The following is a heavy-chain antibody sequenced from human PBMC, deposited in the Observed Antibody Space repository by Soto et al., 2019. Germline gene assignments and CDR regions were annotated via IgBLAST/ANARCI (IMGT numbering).Heavy chain of an antibody. J-gene: IGHJ2*01. CDR2: ISYDGSNE. D-gene: IGHD4-4*01. Sequence: ESGGGVVQPGRSLRLSCAASGFTFSSYAMHWVRQAPGKGLEWVAVISYDGSNEYYADSVKGRFTISRDNSKNTLYLQMNSLRTEDTAVYYCARPLWRDDYNWGYFDLWGRGTLVTVSS. V-gene: IGHV3-30-3*01. CDR1: GFTFSSYA. CDR3: ARPLWRDDYNWGYFDL.